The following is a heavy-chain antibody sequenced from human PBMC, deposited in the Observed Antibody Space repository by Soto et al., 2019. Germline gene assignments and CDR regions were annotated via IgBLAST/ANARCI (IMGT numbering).Heavy chain of an antibody. Sequence: WSWMRQPPGKGLEWIGYIYHSGSTYYNPSLKSRVTISVDRSKNQFSLKLSSVTAADTAVYYCARVPAVWGQGTTVTVSS. V-gene: IGHV4-30-2*01. CDR3: ARVPAV. J-gene: IGHJ6*02. CDR2: IYHSGST.